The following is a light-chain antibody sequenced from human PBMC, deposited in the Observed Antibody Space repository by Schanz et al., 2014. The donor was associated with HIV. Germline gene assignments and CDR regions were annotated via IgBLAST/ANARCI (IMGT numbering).Light chain of an antibody. CDR3: QQYGALPES. Sequence: EIVLTQSPGTLSLSPGERATLSCRASQSVSSSYLAWYQQKPGQTPSLLIYGASTRATDIPARFGGSGSGTDFALTISRLEPEDLAVYYCQQYGALPESFGQGTKLEIK. V-gene: IGKV3-20*01. CDR1: QSVSSSY. CDR2: GAS. J-gene: IGKJ2*03.